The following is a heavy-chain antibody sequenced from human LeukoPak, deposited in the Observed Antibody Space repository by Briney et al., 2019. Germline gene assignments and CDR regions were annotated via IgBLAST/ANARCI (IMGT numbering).Heavy chain of an antibody. V-gene: IGHV4-4*02. CDR1: GASISSNNW. Sequence: SETLSLTCAVSGASISSNNWWWSWVRQPPGKGLEWIGEIYHSGSTNYNPSLKSRVTMSVDKSKNQFTLKLSSVTAADTAVYYCASAEPRGIIWYPYWGQGTLVTVSS. D-gene: IGHD6-13*01. CDR3: ASAEPRGIIWYPY. J-gene: IGHJ4*02. CDR2: IYHSGST.